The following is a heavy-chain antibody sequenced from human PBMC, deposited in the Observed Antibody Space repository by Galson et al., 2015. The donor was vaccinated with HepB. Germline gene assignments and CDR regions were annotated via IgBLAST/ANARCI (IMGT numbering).Heavy chain of an antibody. CDR3: AHGLGLVGPYFDYWAHSNH. J-gene: IGHJ4*02. D-gene: IGHD3-9*01. CDR1: GLSLRISGVG. Sequence: PALVKPTQTLTLTCTFSGLSLRISGVGVGWIRQSPGKALEWLAFIYWNDDKHYSPSLKSRLTTTKDTSKNQVVLRMTSMDPVDTATYYCAHGLGLVGPYFDYWAHSNHWGQGTLVTVSS. CDR2: IYWNDDK. V-gene: IGHV2-5*01.